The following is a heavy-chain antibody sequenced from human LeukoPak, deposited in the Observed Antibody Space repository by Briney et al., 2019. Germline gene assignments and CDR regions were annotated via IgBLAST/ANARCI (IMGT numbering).Heavy chain of an antibody. J-gene: IGHJ6*03. Sequence: PSETLSLTCTVSGGSISSYLWSWIRQPPGKGLEWIGSIYHSGSTYYNPSLKSRVTISVDTSKNQFSLKLSSVTAADTAVYYCARSRQISSSWYGHYYYYYMDVWGKGTTVTVSS. CDR1: GGSISSYL. D-gene: IGHD6-13*01. CDR2: IYHSGST. V-gene: IGHV4-59*08. CDR3: ARSRQISSSWYGHYYYYYMDV.